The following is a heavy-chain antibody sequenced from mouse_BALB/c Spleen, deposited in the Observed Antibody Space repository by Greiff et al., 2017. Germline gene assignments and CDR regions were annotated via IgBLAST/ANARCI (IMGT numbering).Heavy chain of an antibody. V-gene: IGHV5-12-1*01. J-gene: IGHJ4*01. CDR2: ISSGGGST. D-gene: IGHD2-1*01. Sequence: DVHLVESGGGLVKPGGSLKLSCAASGFAFSSYDMSWVRQTPEKRLEWVAYISSGGGSTYYPDTVKGRFTISRDNAKNTLYLQMSSLKSEDTAMYYCARLWGNYYAMDYWGQGTSVTVSS. CDR1: GFAFSSYD. CDR3: ARLWGNYYAMDY.